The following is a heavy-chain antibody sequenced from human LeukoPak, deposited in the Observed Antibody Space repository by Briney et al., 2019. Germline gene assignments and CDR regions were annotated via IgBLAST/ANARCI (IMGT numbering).Heavy chain of an antibody. J-gene: IGHJ4*02. CDR3: ERDQGYTYGQTHYFDF. CDR2: IYASGTT. Sequence: PSETLSLTCTVSAGSINPYYWSWIRQSADTGLEWIGRIYASGTTKYNPSLQSRVTMSVDLSKNQFSLNLASVTAADTAVYYCERDQGYTYGQTHYFDFWGQGLLVTVSS. D-gene: IGHD5-18*01. V-gene: IGHV4-4*07. CDR1: AGSINPYY.